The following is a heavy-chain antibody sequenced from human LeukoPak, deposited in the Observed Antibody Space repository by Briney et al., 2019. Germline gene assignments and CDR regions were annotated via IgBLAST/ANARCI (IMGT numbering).Heavy chain of an antibody. V-gene: IGHV3-74*01. CDR1: GFTFSSYW. CDR2: INTDGSST. Sequence: GGSLRLSCAASGFTFSSYWMHWVRQAPGKGLVWVSRINTDGSSTSYADSVKGRFTISRDNAKNTLYLQMNSLRAEDTAVYYCARVRGGDCYINWGQGTLVTVSS. CDR3: ARVRGGDCYIN. D-gene: IGHD2-21*01. J-gene: IGHJ4*02.